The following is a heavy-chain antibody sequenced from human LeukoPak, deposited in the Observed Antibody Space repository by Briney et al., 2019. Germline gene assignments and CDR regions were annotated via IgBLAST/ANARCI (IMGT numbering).Heavy chain of an antibody. J-gene: IGHJ4*02. D-gene: IGHD7-27*01. Sequence: GGSLRLSCAASGFTFSSYWMNWARQAPGKGLEWVASINHNGNVNYYVDSVKGRFTISRDNAKNTLYLQMNSLRAEDTAAYYCATSLGPLTEYWGQGTLVTVSS. CDR3: ATSLGPLTEY. CDR1: GFTFSSYW. CDR2: INHNGNVN. V-gene: IGHV3-7*01.